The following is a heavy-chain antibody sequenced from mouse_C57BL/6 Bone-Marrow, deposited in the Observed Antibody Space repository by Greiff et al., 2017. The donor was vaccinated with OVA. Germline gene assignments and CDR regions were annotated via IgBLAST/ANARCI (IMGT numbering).Heavy chain of an antibody. D-gene: IGHD2-3*01. CDR3: ARCLYDYYAMDY. J-gene: IGHJ4*01. CDR2: IYPRDGST. Sequence: VQLQQSDAELVKPGASVKISCKVSGYTFTDHTIHWMKQRPEQGLEWIGYIYPRDGSTKYNEKFKGKATLTVDKPSSTAYMQLSSLTSEDSAVYYCARCLYDYYAMDYWGQGTSVTVSS. V-gene: IGHV1-78*01. CDR1: GYTFTDHT.